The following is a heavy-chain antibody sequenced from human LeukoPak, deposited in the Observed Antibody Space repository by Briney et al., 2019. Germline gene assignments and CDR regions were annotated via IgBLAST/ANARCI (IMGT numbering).Heavy chain of an antibody. V-gene: IGHV5-51*01. D-gene: IGHD5-18*01. J-gene: IGHJ6*02. CDR3: ARHRGYSYGPLGGYYYYGMDV. Sequence: GESLKISCKGSGYRLTNYWIAWVRQMPGKGLEWMGIIYPGDSDTRYSPSFQGQVTISADKSISTAYLQWSSLKASDTAMYYCARHRGYSYGPLGGYYYYGMDVWGQGTTVTVSS. CDR2: IYPGDSDT. CDR1: GYRLTNYW.